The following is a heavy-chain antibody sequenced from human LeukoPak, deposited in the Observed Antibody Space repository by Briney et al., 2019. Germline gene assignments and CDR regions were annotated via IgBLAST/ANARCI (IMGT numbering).Heavy chain of an antibody. V-gene: IGHV1-46*01. CDR1: GYTFTGYW. Sequence: ASVKLSCKAFGYTFTGYWMHWVRQAPGQGPEWMGVISPSGGSTIYAQKFKGRVTLTRDMSTSTDYLELSSLRSEDTAVYYCARDSSYYYMDVWGKGTTVTISS. CDR2: ISPSGGST. CDR3: ARDSSYYYMDV. J-gene: IGHJ6*03.